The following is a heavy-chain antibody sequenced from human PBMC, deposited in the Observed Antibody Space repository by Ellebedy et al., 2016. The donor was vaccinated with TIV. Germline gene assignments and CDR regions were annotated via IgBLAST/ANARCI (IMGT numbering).Heavy chain of an antibody. CDR3: ARTQGSGWLDY. J-gene: IGHJ4*02. CDR1: GGSISSGDYY. Sequence: SETLSLTXTVSGGSISSGDYYWSWVRQPPGKGLEWIGYIYYNADTYYNPSLKSRVTISVDTSKNQFSLKLSSVTAADTAVYYCARTQGSGWLDYWGQGTLVTVSS. V-gene: IGHV4-30-4*01. D-gene: IGHD6-19*01. CDR2: IYYNADT.